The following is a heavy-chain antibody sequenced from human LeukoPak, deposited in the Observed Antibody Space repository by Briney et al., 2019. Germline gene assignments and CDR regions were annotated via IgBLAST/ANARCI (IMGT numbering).Heavy chain of an antibody. J-gene: IGHJ6*02. Sequence: SETLSLTCAVYGGSLSGYYWSWIRQPPGKGLEWIGEINHSGSTNYNPSFKSRVTISVDTSKNQFSLKLSSVTAADTAVYYCARDSAVTPYGMDVWGQGTTVTVSS. D-gene: IGHD4-17*01. CDR1: GGSLSGYY. CDR3: ARDSAVTPYGMDV. CDR2: INHSGST. V-gene: IGHV4-34*01.